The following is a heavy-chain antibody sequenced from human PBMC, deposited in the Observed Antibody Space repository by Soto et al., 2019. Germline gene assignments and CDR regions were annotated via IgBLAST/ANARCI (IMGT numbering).Heavy chain of an antibody. D-gene: IGHD2-2*01. CDR2: IKSKTDGGTT. V-gene: IGHV3-15*01. Sequence: GSLRLSCAASGFTFSNAWMSWVRQAPGKGLEWVGRIKSKTDGGTTDYAAPVKGRFTISRDGSKNTLYLQMNSLKTEDTAVYYCTTEKVVVVPADYYFDYWGQGTLVTVSS. CDR3: TTEKVVVVPADYYFDY. J-gene: IGHJ4*02. CDR1: GFTFSNAW.